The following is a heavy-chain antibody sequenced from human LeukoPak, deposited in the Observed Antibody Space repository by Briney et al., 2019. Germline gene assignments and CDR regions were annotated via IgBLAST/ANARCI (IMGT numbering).Heavy chain of an antibody. Sequence: GGSLRLSCAASGFTFSSYAMHWVRQAPGKGLEWVAVISYDGSNKYYADSVKGRFTIPRDNSKNTLYLQMNSLRAEDTAVYYCAVLTYYYDSSFDYWGQGTLVTVSS. CDR2: ISYDGSNK. CDR3: AVLTYYYDSSFDY. D-gene: IGHD3-22*01. J-gene: IGHJ4*02. CDR1: GFTFSSYA. V-gene: IGHV3-30*04.